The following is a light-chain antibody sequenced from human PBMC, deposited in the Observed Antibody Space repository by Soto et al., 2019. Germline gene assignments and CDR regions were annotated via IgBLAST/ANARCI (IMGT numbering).Light chain of an antibody. Sequence: EVVLTQSPATLSLSPGERATLSCRASQSVSSYLAWYQQKPGQAPWLVIYDASNRATGIPARFSGSGSGTDFPLTLRRLEPEDFAVYYCQQRSNWPPITFGQGTGLQI. J-gene: IGKJ5*01. CDR2: DAS. CDR3: QQRSNWPPIT. V-gene: IGKV3-11*01. CDR1: QSVSSY.